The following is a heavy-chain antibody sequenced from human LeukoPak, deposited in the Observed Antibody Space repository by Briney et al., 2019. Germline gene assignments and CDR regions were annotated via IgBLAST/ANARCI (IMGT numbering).Heavy chain of an antibody. V-gene: IGHV4-59*01. D-gene: IGHD3-16*01. CDR2: IYYSGST. CDR3: ARANLARYMDV. Sequence: PSRTLSLTCTVSGGSISSYYWSWIRQPPGKGLEWIGYIYYSGSTNYNPSLKSRVTISVDTSKNQFSLKLSSVTAADTAVYYCARANLARYMDVWGKGTTVTVSS. CDR1: GGSISSYY. J-gene: IGHJ6*03.